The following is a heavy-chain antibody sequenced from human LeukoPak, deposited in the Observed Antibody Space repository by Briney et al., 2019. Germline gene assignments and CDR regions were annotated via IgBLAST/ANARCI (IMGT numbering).Heavy chain of an antibody. CDR3: AKDSAGSYYNWFDP. J-gene: IGHJ5*02. D-gene: IGHD1-26*01. CDR1: GFTFSSYA. V-gene: IGHV3-23*01. Sequence: GGSLRLSCAASGFTFSSYAMSWVRQAPGKGLEWASAISGSGGSTYYADSVKGRFTISRDNSKNTLYLQMNSLRAEDTAVYYCAKDSAGSYYNWFDPWGQGTLVTVSS. CDR2: ISGSGGST.